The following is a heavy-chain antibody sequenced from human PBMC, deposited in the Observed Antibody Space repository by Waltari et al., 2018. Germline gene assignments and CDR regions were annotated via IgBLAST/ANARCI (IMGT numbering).Heavy chain of an antibody. D-gene: IGHD6-13*01. CDR3: ATELAAAAYPRFDY. CDR2: FDPEDGET. Sequence: HAQLVQSGAEVKKPGASVKVSCKVSGYTLTELSMHCVRQAPGNGLEWMGGFDPEDGETIYAQKFQGRVTMTEDTSTDTAYMELSSLRSEDTAVYYCATELAAAAYPRFDYWGQGTLVTVSS. CDR1: GYTLTELS. J-gene: IGHJ4*02. V-gene: IGHV1-24*01.